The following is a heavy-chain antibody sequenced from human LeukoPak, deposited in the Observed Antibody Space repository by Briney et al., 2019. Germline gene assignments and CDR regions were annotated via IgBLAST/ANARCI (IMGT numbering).Heavy chain of an antibody. CDR1: GYTFTSYY. Sequence: ASVKVSCKSSGYTFTSYYIHLVRHAPGQGLEWKGIINPSGGSTSYGQKFQGRVTVTRDMSTTTVYMELSSLRSGDTAVYYCARDNSPLPETFVYRDPYDFYFDYWGQGTLVTVSS. V-gene: IGHV1-46*01. D-gene: IGHD4-23*01. CDR3: ARDNSPLPETFVYRDPYDFYFDY. CDR2: INPSGGST. J-gene: IGHJ4*02.